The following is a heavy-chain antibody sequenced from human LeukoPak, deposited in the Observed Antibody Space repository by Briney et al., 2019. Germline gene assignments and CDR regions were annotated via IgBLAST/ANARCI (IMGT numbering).Heavy chain of an antibody. Sequence: PGGSLRLSCAASGFTFSGYAMSWVRQAPGKGPEWVSGLSGSGGSTYYADSVKGRFTISRDNSKNTLYLQMNSLRAEDTAVYYCAKDRTYCGGDCYFHFDYWGQGTLVTVSS. J-gene: IGHJ4*02. CDR2: LSGSGGST. V-gene: IGHV3-23*01. CDR1: GFTFSGYA. CDR3: AKDRTYCGGDCYFHFDY. D-gene: IGHD2-21*02.